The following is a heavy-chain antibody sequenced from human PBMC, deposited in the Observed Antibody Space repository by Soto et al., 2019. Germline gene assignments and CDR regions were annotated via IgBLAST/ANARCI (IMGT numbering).Heavy chain of an antibody. V-gene: IGHV1-69*12. CDR2: IIPIFGTA. CDR3: ARDRPTYGDYSQDYYFDY. Sequence: QVQLVQSGAEVKKPGSSVKVSCKASGGTFSSYAISWVRQAPGQGLEWMGWIIPIFGTANYAQKFQGRVTITADESTSTAYMELSSLRSEDTAVYYCARDRPTYGDYSQDYYFDYWGQGTLVTVSS. J-gene: IGHJ4*02. D-gene: IGHD4-17*01. CDR1: GGTFSSYA.